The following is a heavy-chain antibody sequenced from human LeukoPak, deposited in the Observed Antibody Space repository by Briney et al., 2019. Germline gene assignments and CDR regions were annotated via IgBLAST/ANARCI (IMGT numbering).Heavy chain of an antibody. CDR3: ARVQPRFGYYGSGSYYNPFDY. V-gene: IGHV3-48*03. D-gene: IGHD3-10*01. J-gene: IGHJ4*02. Sequence: SGGSLRLSCAASGFTFSSYEMNWVRQAPGKGLEWVSYISSSGSTIYYADSVKGRFTISRDNAKNSLYLQMNSLRAEDTAVYYCARVQPRFGYYGSGSYYNPFDYWGQGTLVTVSS. CDR1: GFTFSSYE. CDR2: ISSSGSTI.